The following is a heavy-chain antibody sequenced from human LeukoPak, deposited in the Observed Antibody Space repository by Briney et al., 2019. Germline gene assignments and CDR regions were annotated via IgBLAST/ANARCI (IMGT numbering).Heavy chain of an antibody. CDR2: IFHSGSI. V-gene: IGHV4-61*01. CDR3: ARAPQPTSYGDYGKRYFDL. CDR1: GGSVSNGYYY. D-gene: IGHD4-17*01. J-gene: IGHJ2*01. Sequence: PEALSLTCTVSGGSVSNGYYYWSWIRQPPGKGLEWIGYIFHSGSINNNPSLKSRVTISVDTSKNQFSLKLTSVTAADTAVYYCARAPQPTSYGDYGKRYFDLWGRGTLVTVSS.